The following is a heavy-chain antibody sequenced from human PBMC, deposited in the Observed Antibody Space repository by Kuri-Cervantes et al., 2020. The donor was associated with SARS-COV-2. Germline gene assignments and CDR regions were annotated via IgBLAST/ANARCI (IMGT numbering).Heavy chain of an antibody. J-gene: IGHJ4*02. CDR1: GGSISSSSYY. CDR3: ARQGDGGFRAVAGTTEWGY. CDR2: IYYSGST. V-gene: IGHV4-39*01. D-gene: IGHD6-19*01. Sequence: SETLSLTCTVSGGSISSSSYYWGWIRQPPGKGLEWIGSIYYSGSTYYNPSLKSRVTISVDTSKNQFSLKLGSVTAADTAVYYCARQGDGGFRAVAGTTEWGYWGQGTLVTVSS.